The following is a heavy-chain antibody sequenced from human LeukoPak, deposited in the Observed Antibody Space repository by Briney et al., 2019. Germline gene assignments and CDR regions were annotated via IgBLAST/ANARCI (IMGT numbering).Heavy chain of an antibody. D-gene: IGHD2-15*01. V-gene: IGHV3-21*01. CDR3: ARDPTPRYCSGGSCYTHYGMDV. CDR2: ISSISSYI. CDR1: GFTFSSYT. Sequence: TGGSLRLSCAASGFTFSSYTMNWVRKAPGKGLEWVSSISSISSYIYYADSLKAQLTIYRDNAKNSLYLQMNSLRAEDTAVYYCARDPTPRYCSGGSCYTHYGMDVWGQGTTVTVSS. J-gene: IGHJ6*02.